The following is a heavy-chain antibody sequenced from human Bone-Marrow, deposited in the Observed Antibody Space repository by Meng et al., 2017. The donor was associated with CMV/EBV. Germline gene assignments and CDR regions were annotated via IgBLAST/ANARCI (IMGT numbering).Heavy chain of an antibody. D-gene: IGHD2-15*01. Sequence: GESLKISCAASGFTFSSYGMHWVRQAPGKGLEWVAFIRYDGSNKYYADSVKGRFTISRDNPKNRLYLQMSSLRADDTAVYYCAKGSVVVGTDAFDVWGQGTMVTVSS. CDR1: GFTFSSYG. J-gene: IGHJ3*01. CDR2: IRYDGSNK. V-gene: IGHV3-30*02. CDR3: AKGSVVVGTDAFDV.